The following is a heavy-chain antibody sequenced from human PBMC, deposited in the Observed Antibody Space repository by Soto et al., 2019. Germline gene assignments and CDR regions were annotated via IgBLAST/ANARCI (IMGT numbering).Heavy chain of an antibody. CDR3: ARRYSGYDFDY. CDR1: GGSFSGYH. Sequence: QVQLQQWGAGLLKPSETLSLTCAVYGGSFSGYHWSWIRQPPGKGLEWIGEINHSGSTNYNPSLKSRGTISVDTSKNQFSLKLSSVTAADTAVYYCARRYSGYDFDYWGQGTLVTVSS. CDR2: INHSGST. J-gene: IGHJ4*02. D-gene: IGHD5-12*01. V-gene: IGHV4-34*01.